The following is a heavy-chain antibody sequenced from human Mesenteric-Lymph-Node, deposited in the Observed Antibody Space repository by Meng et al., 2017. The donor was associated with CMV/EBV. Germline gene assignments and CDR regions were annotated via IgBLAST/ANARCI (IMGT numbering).Heavy chain of an antibody. V-gene: IGHV3-48*04. Sequence: GGSLRLSCAASGFTFDDYAMHWVRQAPGKGLEWVSYISSSSSTIYYADSVKGRFTISRDNAKNSLYLQMNSLRAEDTAVYYCARDARSRDFWSGYGSHMGMDVWGQGTTVTVSS. CDR2: ISSSSSTI. CDR1: GFTFDDYA. D-gene: IGHD3-3*01. J-gene: IGHJ6*02. CDR3: ARDARSRDFWSGYGSHMGMDV.